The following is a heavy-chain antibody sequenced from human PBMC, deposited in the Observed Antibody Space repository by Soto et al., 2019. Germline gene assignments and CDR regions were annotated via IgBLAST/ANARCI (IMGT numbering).Heavy chain of an antibody. CDR1: GYTFTSYG. J-gene: IGHJ4*02. D-gene: IGHD5-12*01. Sequence: GASVKVSCKASGYTFTSYGISWVRQAPGQGLEWMGWISAYNGNTNYAQKLQGRVTMTTDTPTSTAYMELRSLRSDDTAVYYCARVNMDIVVYYFDYWGQGTLVTVSS. CDR3: ARVNMDIVVYYFDY. V-gene: IGHV1-18*01. CDR2: ISAYNGNT.